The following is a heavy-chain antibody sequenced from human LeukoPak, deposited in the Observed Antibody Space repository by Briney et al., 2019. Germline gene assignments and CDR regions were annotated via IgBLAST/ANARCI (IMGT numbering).Heavy chain of an antibody. CDR1: GFTFSSYA. D-gene: IGHD6-13*01. Sequence: GGSLRLSCAASGFTFSSYAMSWVRQAPGKGLEWVSAFSGSGAGTYSADSVKGRFTVSRDNSKNTLYLQMNNLRAEDTAVYYCATQYGSSWRDYFDYWGQGTLVTVAS. V-gene: IGHV3-23*01. J-gene: IGHJ4*02. CDR2: FSGSGAGT. CDR3: ATQYGSSWRDYFDY.